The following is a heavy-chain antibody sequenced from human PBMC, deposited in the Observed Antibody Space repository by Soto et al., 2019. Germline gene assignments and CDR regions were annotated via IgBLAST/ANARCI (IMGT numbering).Heavy chain of an antibody. CDR3: ANNVLRYFDWLHDAFDI. D-gene: IGHD3-9*01. V-gene: IGHV3-30*18. CDR1: GFTVSSYG. J-gene: IGHJ3*02. CDR2: ISYDGSNK. Sequence: SLRLSCAASGFTVSSYGMHWVRQAPGKGLEWVAVISYDGSNKYYADSVKGRFTISRDNSKNTLYLQMNSLRAEDTAVYYCANNVLRYFDWLHDAFDIWGQGTMVTVSS.